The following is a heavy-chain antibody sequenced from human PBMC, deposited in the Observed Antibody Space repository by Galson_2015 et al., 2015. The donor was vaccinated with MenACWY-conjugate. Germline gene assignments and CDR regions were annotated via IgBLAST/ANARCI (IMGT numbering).Heavy chain of an antibody. CDR3: VRRGSGWSLVDY. D-gene: IGHD6-19*01. Sequence: QSGAEVKKPGESLKISCKGSGHSFTSYWIGWVRQMPGKGLEWMGIVYPGDSETRYSPSFQGQVTISADKSISTAYVLWSSLRASDTAIYYCVRRGSGWSLVDYWGQGTLVTVSS. J-gene: IGHJ4*02. CDR1: GHSFTSYW. V-gene: IGHV5-51*01. CDR2: VYPGDSET.